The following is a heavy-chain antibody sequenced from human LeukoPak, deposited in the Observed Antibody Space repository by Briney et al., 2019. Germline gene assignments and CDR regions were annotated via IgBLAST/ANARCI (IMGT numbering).Heavy chain of an antibody. CDR3: AKDQTYYYDSASFDY. J-gene: IGHJ4*02. CDR1: GFTFDDYA. V-gene: IGHV3-43*02. Sequence: PGGSLRLSCAASGFTFDDYAMHWVSQAPGKGLEWVSLISGDGGSTYYADSVKGRFTISRDNSKNSLYLQMNSLRTEDTALYYCAKDQTYYYDSASFDYWGQGTLVTVSS. CDR2: ISGDGGST. D-gene: IGHD3-22*01.